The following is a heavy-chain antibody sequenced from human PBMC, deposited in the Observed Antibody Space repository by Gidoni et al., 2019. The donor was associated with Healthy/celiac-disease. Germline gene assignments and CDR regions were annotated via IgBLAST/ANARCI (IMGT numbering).Heavy chain of an antibody. CDR2: IWYDGSNN. J-gene: IGHJ5*02. V-gene: IGHV3-33*01. CDR1: GCTFSSYG. CDR3: ARDYGDGIAAAGPGIWFDP. Sequence: QVQLVESGGGGVQPGRPLRLSCAASGCTFSSYGMHWVRQAPGKGLEGVAVIWYDGSNNYYADSVKGRFTISRDNSKNTLYLQMNSLRAEDTAVYYCARDYGDGIAAAGPGIWFDPWGQGTLVTVSS. D-gene: IGHD6-13*01.